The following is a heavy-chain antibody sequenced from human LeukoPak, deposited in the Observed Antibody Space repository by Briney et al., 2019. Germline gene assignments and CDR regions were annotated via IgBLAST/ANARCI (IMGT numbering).Heavy chain of an antibody. CDR2: ISGSGAST. J-gene: IGHJ4*02. D-gene: IGHD4-17*01. V-gene: IGHV3-23*01. CDR1: GFTFSSYA. Sequence: RGGSLRLSCAASGFTFSSYAMSWVRQAPGKGLEWVSAISGSGASTYYADSVKGRFTISRDNSKNTLYLQMNSLRAEDTAVYYCAKDLDYGDYGYYFDYWGQGTLVTVSS. CDR3: AKDLDYGDYGYYFDY.